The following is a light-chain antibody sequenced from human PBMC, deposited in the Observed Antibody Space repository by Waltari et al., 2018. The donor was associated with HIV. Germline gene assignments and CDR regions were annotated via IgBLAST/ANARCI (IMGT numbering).Light chain of an antibody. CDR2: KAS. Sequence: SQNINIWLGWYQQKPGKALKLLIYKASFREPGVPPRFAGSGSGAEFTLTISSLQPDDFATYYCQQYDSYSYTFGQGTKVEIK. CDR1: QNINIW. J-gene: IGKJ2*01. CDR3: QQYDSYSYT. V-gene: IGKV1-5*03.